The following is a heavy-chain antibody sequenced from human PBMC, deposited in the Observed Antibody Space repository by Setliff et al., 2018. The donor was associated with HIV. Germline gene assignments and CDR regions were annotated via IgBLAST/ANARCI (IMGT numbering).Heavy chain of an antibody. D-gene: IGHD1-20*01. CDR3: AIDLDNWKGLNAFDI. CDR2: ISYSGST. CDR1: GGSISSHY. J-gene: IGHJ3*02. V-gene: IGHV4-59*11. Sequence: PSETLSLTCTVSGGSISSHYWSWIRQPPGKGLEWIGYISYSGSTNYNPSLKSRVTISVDTSKNQFSLKLSSVTAADTAVYYCAIDLDNWKGLNAFDIWGQGTMVTVSS.